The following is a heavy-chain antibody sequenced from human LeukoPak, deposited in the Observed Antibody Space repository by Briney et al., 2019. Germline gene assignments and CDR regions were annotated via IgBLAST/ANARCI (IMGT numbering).Heavy chain of an antibody. J-gene: IGHJ4*02. CDR2: INPDASVI. V-gene: IGHV3-7*01. Sequence: GGSLRLSCAASGFSFSNSWMNWVRQGPGKGLEWVANINPDASVINYADSVKGRFTISRDNAKNSLYLQIDSLRAEDTAVYYCARDLGWLQFDFWGQGTLVTVSS. CDR1: GFSFSNSW. CDR3: ARDLGWLQFDF. D-gene: IGHD5-24*01.